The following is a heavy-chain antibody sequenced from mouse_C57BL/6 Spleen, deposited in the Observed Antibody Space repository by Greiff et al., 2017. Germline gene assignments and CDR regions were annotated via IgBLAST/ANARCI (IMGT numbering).Heavy chain of an antibody. CDR3: AREGTGSGFAY. Sequence: QVQLQQPGAELVKPGASVKMSCKASGYTFTSYWITWVKQRPGQGLEWIGDIYPGSGSTNYNEKFKSKATLTVDTTSSTAYMQLSSLKSEDSAVYYCAREGTGSGFAYWAKGLWSLSLQ. CDR1: GYTFTSYW. CDR2: IYPGSGST. V-gene: IGHV1-55*01. J-gene: IGHJ3*01.